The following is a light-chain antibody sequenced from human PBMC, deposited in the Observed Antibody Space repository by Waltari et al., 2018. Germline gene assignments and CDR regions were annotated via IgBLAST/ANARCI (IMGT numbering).Light chain of an antibody. J-gene: IGLJ3*02. CDR2: EGS. CDR1: SSDVGSYNL. Sequence: QSALTQPASVSGSPGQSITISCTGTSSDVGSYNLVSWYQQHPGKAPKLSIYEGSKRPPGVSKRFSGSKSGHTASLTISWLQAEEEADYYCCSYAGSSTWVFGGGTKLTVL. CDR3: CSYAGSSTWV. V-gene: IGLV2-23*01.